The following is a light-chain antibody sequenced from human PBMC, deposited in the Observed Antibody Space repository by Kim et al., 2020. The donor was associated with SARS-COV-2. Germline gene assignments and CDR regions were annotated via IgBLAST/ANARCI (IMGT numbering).Light chain of an antibody. V-gene: IGKV3-15*01. CDR1: ESISNN. J-gene: IGKJ2*01. Sequence: EIVMTQSPATLSVSPGERATLSCRASESISNNLAWYQHKPGQAPRLLIYGASTRATGIPARFSGSGSGTDFTLTVSSLQSEDFAVYYCYQYNGRTPGDTFGQGTKLEIK. CDR3: YQYNGRTPGDT. CDR2: GAS.